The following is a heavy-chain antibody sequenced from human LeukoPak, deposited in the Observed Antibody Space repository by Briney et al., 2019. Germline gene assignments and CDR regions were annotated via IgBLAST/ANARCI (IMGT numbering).Heavy chain of an antibody. D-gene: IGHD2-2*01. CDR2: IETKRDGETT. J-gene: IGHJ4*02. V-gene: IGHV3-15*04. CDR1: GFIFSDAW. CDR3: RRDAHTSID. Sequence: GGSLRLSCSGSGFIFSDAWMSWVRQTPGKGLEWVGRIETKRDGETTLYGAPVKGRFTISRGDSKNRMYLQMTSLRPGDTGIYYCRRDAHTSIDWGQGTLVTVSS.